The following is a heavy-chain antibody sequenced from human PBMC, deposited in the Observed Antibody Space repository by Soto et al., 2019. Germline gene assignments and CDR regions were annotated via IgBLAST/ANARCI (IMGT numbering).Heavy chain of an antibody. CDR3: ASRYCSSTSCYSRYYYGMDV. J-gene: IGHJ6*02. CDR2: IIPIFGTA. V-gene: IGHV1-69*13. D-gene: IGHD2-2*01. Sequence: ASVKVSCKASGGHFCSYAISWVRQAPGQGLEWMGGIIPIFGTANYVQKFEGRVTITADESTSTAYMELSSLRSEDTAVYYCASRYCSSTSCYSRYYYGMDVWGQGTRVTVSS. CDR1: GGHFCSYA.